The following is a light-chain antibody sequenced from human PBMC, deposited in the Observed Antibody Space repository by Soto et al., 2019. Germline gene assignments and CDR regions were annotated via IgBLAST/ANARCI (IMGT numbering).Light chain of an antibody. CDR1: QSVSSSY. CDR3: QQYGRSWT. V-gene: IGKV3-20*01. CDR2: GAS. J-gene: IGKJ1*01. Sequence: EIVLTQSPGTLSLSPGARATLSGRASQSVSSSYLAWYQQKPGQAPRLRIYGASSRATGIPDRLSGSGSGTDFTLTISRLEPEDFAVYYCQQYGRSWTFGQGTKV.